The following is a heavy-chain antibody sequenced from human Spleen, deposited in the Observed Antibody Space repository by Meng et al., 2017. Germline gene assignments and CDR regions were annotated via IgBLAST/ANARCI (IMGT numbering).Heavy chain of an antibody. CDR1: GGSFSGYY. V-gene: IGHV4-34*01. CDR2: INHSGST. CDR3: ARGPTTMAHDFDY. D-gene: IGHD4-11*01. Sequence: QVQLPQWGAGRLQPSETLSLTCPVFGGSFSGYYWSWIRQPPGKGLEWIGEINHSGSTNYNPSLKSRVTISVDTSKNQFSLKLSSVTAADSAVYYCARGPTTMAHDFDYWGQGTLVTVSS. J-gene: IGHJ4*02.